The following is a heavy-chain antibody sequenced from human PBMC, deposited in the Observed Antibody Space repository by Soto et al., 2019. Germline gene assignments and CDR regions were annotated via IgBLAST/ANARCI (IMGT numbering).Heavy chain of an antibody. V-gene: IGHV4-30-2*01. J-gene: IGHJ4*02. CDR2: LYHDGTT. Sequence: QLQLQESGSGLVKPSQTLSLTCAVSGTSFSSGGYPWSWIRHPPGGGLGWIGYLYHDGTTFYNPSLLSRVTMSVDRSKNQFSLKLISVTAADTAVYYCAASRYCSSTTCYFFDFWGLGTLVSVSS. D-gene: IGHD2-2*01. CDR3: AASRYCSSTTCYFFDF. CDR1: GTSFSSGGYP.